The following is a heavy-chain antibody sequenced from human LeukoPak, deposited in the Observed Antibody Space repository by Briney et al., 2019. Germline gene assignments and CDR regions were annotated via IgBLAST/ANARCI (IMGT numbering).Heavy chain of an antibody. CDR1: GFTFSSYA. J-gene: IGHJ4*02. CDR3: TGHHQAYSRTY. D-gene: IGHD6-13*01. CDR2: ISYDGSNK. Sequence: PGGSLRLSCAASGFTFSSYAMHWVRQAPGKGLEWVAVISYDGSNKYYADSVKGRFTISRDNSKNTLYLQMNSLRAEDTAVYYCTGHHQAYSRTYWGQGTLVTVSS. V-gene: IGHV3-30*04.